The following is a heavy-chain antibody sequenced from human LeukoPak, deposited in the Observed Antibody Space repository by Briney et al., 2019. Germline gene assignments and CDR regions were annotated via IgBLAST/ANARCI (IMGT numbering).Heavy chain of an antibody. CDR3: ARPGGRSGLAEYFQH. J-gene: IGHJ1*01. CDR2: INHSGST. D-gene: IGHD6-19*01. CDR1: GGSFSTYY. V-gene: IGHV4-34*01. Sequence: SETLSLTCAVYGGSFSTYYWSWIRQPPGKGLEWVGEINHSGSTYYNPSLKSRVTISIDTSKNQSSLKLTSVTAADTAVYYCARPGGRSGLAEYFQHWGQGTLVTVSS.